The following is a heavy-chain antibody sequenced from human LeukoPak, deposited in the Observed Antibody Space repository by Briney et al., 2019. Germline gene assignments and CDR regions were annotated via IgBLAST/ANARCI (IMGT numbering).Heavy chain of an antibody. D-gene: IGHD2-21*02. CDR3: ARSRYCGGDCYSRDFDY. J-gene: IGHJ4*02. CDR2: IYPADSDA. CDR1: GYSFTSYW. V-gene: IGHV5-51*01. Sequence: GESLKISCKGSGYSFTSYWIGWVRQMPGKGLEWMGIIYPADSDARYSPSFQGQVTISADKSINTPYLQWSSLKASDTAMYYCARSRYCGGDCYSRDFDYWGQGTLVTVSS.